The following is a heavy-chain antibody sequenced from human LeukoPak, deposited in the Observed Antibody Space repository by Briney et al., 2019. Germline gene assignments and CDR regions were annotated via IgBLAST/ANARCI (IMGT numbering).Heavy chain of an antibody. CDR1: GFTFSSYA. CDR3: AKLERRVVVAASGY. J-gene: IGHJ4*02. D-gene: IGHD2-15*01. CDR2: ISGSGGST. V-gene: IGHV3-23*01. Sequence: GGSLRLSCAASGFTFSSYAMSWARQAPGKGLEWVSAISGSGGSTYYADSVKGRFTISRDNSKNTLYLQMNSLRAEDTAVYYCAKLERRVVVAASGYWGQGTLVTVSS.